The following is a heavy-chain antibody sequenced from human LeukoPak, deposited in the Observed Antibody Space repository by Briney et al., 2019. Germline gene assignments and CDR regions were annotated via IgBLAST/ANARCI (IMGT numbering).Heavy chain of an antibody. J-gene: IGHJ5*02. CDR3: AKGGSAYFLDL. Sequence: GGSLRLSCAASGFIFNNYGLVWVRQAPGKALEWVSAISNDGGGTNYADFVKGRFTISRDNSKNTLFLQVNSLRGDDTALYCCAKGGSAYFLDLGGEGTLVTVS. CDR2: ISNDGGGT. D-gene: IGHD2/OR15-2a*01. V-gene: IGHV3-23*01. CDR1: GFIFNNYG.